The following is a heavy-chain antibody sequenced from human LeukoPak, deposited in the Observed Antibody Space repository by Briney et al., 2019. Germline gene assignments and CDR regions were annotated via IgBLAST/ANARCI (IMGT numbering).Heavy chain of an antibody. Sequence: GGSLRLSCAASGFTFSSYAMSWVRQAPGKGLEWVSAISGSGGSTYYADSVKGRFTISRDNSKSTLYLQMNSLRAEDTAVYYCAKDPSSSGWYWFDPWGQGTLVTVSS. CDR3: AKDPSSSGWYWFDP. V-gene: IGHV3-23*01. CDR2: ISGSGGST. CDR1: GFTFSSYA. J-gene: IGHJ5*02. D-gene: IGHD6-19*01.